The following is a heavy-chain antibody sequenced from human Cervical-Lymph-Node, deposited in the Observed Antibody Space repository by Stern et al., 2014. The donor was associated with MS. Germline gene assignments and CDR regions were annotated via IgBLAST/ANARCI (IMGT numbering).Heavy chain of an antibody. Sequence: VQLVESGGGVVQPGRSLRLSCAASGFTFSSYDMHWVRQAPGKGLEWVAVISYDGSNKYYADSVKGRFTISRDNSKNTLYLQMNSLRAEDTAVYYCAKGLVWNWYFDLWGRGTLVTVSS. CDR1: GFTFSSYD. CDR3: AKGLVWNWYFDL. J-gene: IGHJ2*01. D-gene: IGHD3-16*01. CDR2: ISYDGSNK. V-gene: IGHV3-30*18.